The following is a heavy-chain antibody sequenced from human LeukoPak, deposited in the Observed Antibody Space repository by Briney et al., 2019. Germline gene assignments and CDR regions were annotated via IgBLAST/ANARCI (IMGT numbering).Heavy chain of an antibody. J-gene: IGHJ3*02. V-gene: IGHV1-2*02. D-gene: IGHD4-17*01. Sequence: ASVKVSCKASGYTFTGYYMHWVRQAPGQGLEWMGWINPNSGGTNYAQKFQGRVTMTRDTSISTAYMELSRLRSDDTAVYYCARFTVTTWGAFGIWGQGTMVTVSS. CDR3: ARFTVTTWGAFGI. CDR2: INPNSGGT. CDR1: GYTFTGYY.